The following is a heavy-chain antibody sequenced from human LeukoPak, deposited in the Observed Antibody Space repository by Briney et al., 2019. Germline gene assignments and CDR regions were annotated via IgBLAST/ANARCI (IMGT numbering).Heavy chain of an antibody. CDR2: INPHSGGT. D-gene: IGHD3-22*01. V-gene: IGHV1-2*02. Sequence: ASVKVSCNASGSTFTGYYIHWVRQAPGQGLEWMGWINPHSGGTNYSQKFQGGVTMTRDTSITTAYMELSSLRSEDTAVYYCATVQKQYYDSSGYYDHWGQGTLVTVSS. CDR3: ATVQKQYYDSSGYYDH. J-gene: IGHJ4*02. CDR1: GSTFTGYY.